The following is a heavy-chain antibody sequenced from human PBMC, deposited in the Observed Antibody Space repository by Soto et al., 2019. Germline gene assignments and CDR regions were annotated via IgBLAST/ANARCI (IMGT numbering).Heavy chain of an antibody. CDR1: GFDFTHVW. CDR2: IKRKIDGETT. J-gene: IGHJ3*02. V-gene: IGHV3-15*01. D-gene: IGHD2-2*01. CDR3: AADRYCSSNTCPGAFDI. Sequence: EVQLLESGGDLAEPGGSLRLSCAASGFDFTHVWMTWVRQAPGRGLEWVGRIKRKIDGETTNYAAPVKGRFTISRDDSKNTLYLQMNSLKTDDSAVYYCAADRYCSSNTCPGAFDIWGQGTTV.